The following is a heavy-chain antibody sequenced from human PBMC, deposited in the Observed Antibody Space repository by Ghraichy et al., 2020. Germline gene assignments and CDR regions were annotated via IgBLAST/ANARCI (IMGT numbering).Heavy chain of an antibody. CDR1: GFTFSSYS. D-gene: IGHD4-23*01. CDR2: ITSSSRTI. Sequence: LSLTCVGSGFTFSSYSMNWVRQSPGKGLEWVSYITSSSRTITYAGSVKGRFTISRDNAQNSLYLQMNSLRDEDTAVYYCARGSRVVRFFYYDGMDVWGQGTTVTVSS. J-gene: IGHJ6*02. CDR3: ARGSRVVRFFYYDGMDV. V-gene: IGHV3-48*02.